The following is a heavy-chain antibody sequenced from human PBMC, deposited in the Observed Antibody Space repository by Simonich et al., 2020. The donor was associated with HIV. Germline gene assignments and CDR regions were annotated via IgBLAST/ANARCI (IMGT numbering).Heavy chain of an antibody. Sequence: EVQLVESGGGLVQPGRSLRLSCAASGFTFDVYAMPWVRQAPGKGRGWGSGISWNSGSIGYADSVKGRFTISRDNAKNSLYLQMNSLRAEDMALYYCAKDMSYGYDAFDIWGQGTMVTVSS. CDR2: ISWNSGSI. CDR3: AKDMSYGYDAFDI. J-gene: IGHJ3*02. D-gene: IGHD5-18*01. CDR1: GFTFDVYA. V-gene: IGHV3-9*03.